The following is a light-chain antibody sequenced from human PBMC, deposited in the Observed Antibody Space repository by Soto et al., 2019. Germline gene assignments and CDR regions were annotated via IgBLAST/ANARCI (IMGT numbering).Light chain of an antibody. J-gene: IGKJ1*01. CDR1: QTISSW. V-gene: IGKV1-5*03. Sequence: DIQITQSPSTLSGAVGDRVTITFRASQTISSWLAWYQQKPVKAPKLLIYKASTLKSGVPSRFSGSGSGTEFTLTISSLQPDDFATYYCQQYNSYWTFGQGTKVDIK. CDR3: QQYNSYWT. CDR2: KAS.